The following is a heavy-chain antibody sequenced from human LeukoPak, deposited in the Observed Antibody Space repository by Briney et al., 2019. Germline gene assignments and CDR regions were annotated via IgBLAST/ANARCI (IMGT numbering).Heavy chain of an antibody. J-gene: IGHJ4*02. V-gene: IGHV3-21*01. Sequence: PGGSLRLSCAASGFIFSTYVMNWVRQAPGKGLEWVSSISSSSIYIFYADSVRGRFTISRDNAKNSLYLQMHSLRVEDTAVYYCARPPLYYDYVWGSYRYPFDYWGQGSLVTVSS. D-gene: IGHD3-16*02. CDR3: ARPPLYYDYVWGSYRYPFDY. CDR1: GFIFSTYV. CDR2: ISSSSIYI.